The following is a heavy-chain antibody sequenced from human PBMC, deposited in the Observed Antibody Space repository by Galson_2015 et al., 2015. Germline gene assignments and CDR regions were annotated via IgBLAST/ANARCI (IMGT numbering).Heavy chain of an antibody. Sequence: SVKVSCKASGYTFTNYFIQWVRQAPGQGLEWVGAINPSGAATFYAQKLQGRVTMTMDTPTSTVYVELSSLGSEDTAVYYCARELGGTYYFDYWGLGTLVTVSS. CDR1: GYTFTNYF. CDR3: ARELGGTYYFDY. D-gene: IGHD3-10*01. J-gene: IGHJ4*02. CDR2: INPSGAAT. V-gene: IGHV1-46*04.